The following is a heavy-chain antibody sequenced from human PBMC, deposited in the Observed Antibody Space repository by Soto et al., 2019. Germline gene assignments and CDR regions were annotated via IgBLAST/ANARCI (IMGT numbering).Heavy chain of an antibody. J-gene: IGHJ4*02. V-gene: IGHV3-23*01. CDR1: GFTFSSYA. CDR2: ISGSGGST. CDR3: AKEGGRLRYFDWLPNRFDY. Sequence: GGSLRLACAASGFTFSSYAMSWVRQAPGKGLEWVSAISGSGGSTYYADSVKGRFTISRDNSKNTLYLQMNSLRAEDTAVYYCAKEGGRLRYFDWLPNRFDYWGQGTLVTVSS. D-gene: IGHD3-9*01.